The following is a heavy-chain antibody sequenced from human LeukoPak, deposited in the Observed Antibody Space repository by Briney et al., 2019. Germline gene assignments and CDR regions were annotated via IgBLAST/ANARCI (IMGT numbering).Heavy chain of an antibody. CDR1: GFTFSDHY. CDR2: TRTRAKDYTT. Sequence: GGSLRLSCATSGFTFSDHYMDWVRQAPGKGLEWVARTRTRAKDYTTEYAASVKGRFTVSRDESMHSLYLQMNSLKTEDTAVYYCARGPAVTFNYHYGMDVWGQGTTVTVSS. J-gene: IGHJ6*02. D-gene: IGHD4-17*01. V-gene: IGHV3-72*01. CDR3: ARGPAVTFNYHYGMDV.